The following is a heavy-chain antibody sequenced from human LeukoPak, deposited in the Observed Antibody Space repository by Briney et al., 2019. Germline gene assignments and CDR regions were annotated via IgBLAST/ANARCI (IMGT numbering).Heavy chain of an antibody. CDR3: ARGARDYYDTPPDSDY. Sequence: SETLSLTCAVYGGSFSGYYWSWIRQPPGNGLEWIGEINHSGSTNYNPSLKSRVTISVGTSKNQFSLKLSSVTAADTAVYYCARGARDYYDTPPDSDYWGQGTLVTVSS. J-gene: IGHJ4*02. CDR2: INHSGST. V-gene: IGHV4-34*01. D-gene: IGHD3-22*01. CDR1: GGSFSGYY.